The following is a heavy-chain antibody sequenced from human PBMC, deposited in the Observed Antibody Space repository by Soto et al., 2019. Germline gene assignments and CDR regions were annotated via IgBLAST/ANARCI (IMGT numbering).Heavy chain of an antibody. CDR2: ISYDGSNK. CDR3: AKDRHWNYEASFDP. Sequence: GGSLRLSCAASGFTFSSYAMHWVRQAPGKGLEWVAVISYDGSNKYYADSVKGRFTISRDNSKNTLYLQMNSLRAEDTAVYYCAKDRHWNYEASFDPWGQGTLVTVSS. V-gene: IGHV3-30-3*01. D-gene: IGHD1-7*01. J-gene: IGHJ5*02. CDR1: GFTFSSYA.